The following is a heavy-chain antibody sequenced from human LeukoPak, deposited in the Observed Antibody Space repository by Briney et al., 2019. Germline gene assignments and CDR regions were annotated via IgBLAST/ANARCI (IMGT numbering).Heavy chain of an antibody. CDR3: ARHRDDSSGYSPFDY. Sequence: SQTLSLTCTVSGGSISSGSYYWSWIRQPAGEGLEWIGRIYTSGSTNYNPSLKSRVTISVDTSKNQFSLKLSSVTAADTAVYYCARHRDDSSGYSPFDYWGQGTLVTVSS. D-gene: IGHD3-22*01. CDR2: IYTSGST. J-gene: IGHJ4*02. V-gene: IGHV4-61*02. CDR1: GGSISSGSYY.